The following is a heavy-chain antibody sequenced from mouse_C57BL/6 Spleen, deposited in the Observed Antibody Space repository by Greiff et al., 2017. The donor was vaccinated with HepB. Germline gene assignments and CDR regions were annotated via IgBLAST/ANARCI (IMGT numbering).Heavy chain of an antibody. CDR3: ARDRGYYGSSSPFDY. D-gene: IGHD1-1*01. CDR2: ISDGGSYT. Sequence: EVHLVESGGGLVKPGGSLKLCCAASGFTFSSYARSWVRQTPEKRLEWVATISDGGSYTYYPDNVKGRFTISRDNAKNNLYLQMSHLKSEDTAMYYCARDRGYYGSSSPFDYWGQGTTLTVSS. V-gene: IGHV5-4*01. J-gene: IGHJ2*01. CDR1: GFTFSSYA.